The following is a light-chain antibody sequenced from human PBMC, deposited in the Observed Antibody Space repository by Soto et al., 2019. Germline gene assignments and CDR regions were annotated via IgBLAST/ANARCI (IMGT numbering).Light chain of an antibody. V-gene: IGKV3-15*01. CDR1: QSVSSN. CDR3: QQYNNWPPWT. CDR2: GAS. Sequence: EIVMTQSPATLSVSPGERATLSCRASQSVSSNLAWYQQKPGQAPRLLIYGASTMDTGIPARFSGSVSGTEFTLTISSLQSEDFAVYYCQQYNNWPPWTFGQGTKVEIK. J-gene: IGKJ1*01.